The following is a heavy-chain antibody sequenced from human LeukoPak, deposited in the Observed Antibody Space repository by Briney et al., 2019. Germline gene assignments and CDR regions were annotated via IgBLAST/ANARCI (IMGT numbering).Heavy chain of an antibody. CDR2: INHSGST. CDR3: ARGRRPWGGEHNWFDP. Sequence: PSETLSLTCAVYGGSFSGYYWSWIRQSPGKGLEWIGEINHSGSTNYNPSLKSRVTISVDTSKNQFSLKLSSVTAADTAVYYCARGRRPWGGEHNWFDPWGQGTLVTVSS. V-gene: IGHV4-34*01. J-gene: IGHJ5*02. D-gene: IGHD2-21*01. CDR1: GGSFSGYY.